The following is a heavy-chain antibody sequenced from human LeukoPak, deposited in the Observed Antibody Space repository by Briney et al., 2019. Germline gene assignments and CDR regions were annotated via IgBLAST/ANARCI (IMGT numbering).Heavy chain of an antibody. V-gene: IGHV4-4*02. J-gene: IGHJ4*02. Sequence: SETLSLTCTVSGGSISTSNWWNWVRQPPGKGLEWIGEIYSSGSTKSNPSLKSRVIMSVDKSKNQFSLKLNSVTAAVTAIYYCARRQGVNYGSAYDSWGQGTLVTVSS. CDR2: IYSSGST. D-gene: IGHD3-10*01. CDR3: ARRQGVNYGSAYDS. CDR1: GGSISTSNW.